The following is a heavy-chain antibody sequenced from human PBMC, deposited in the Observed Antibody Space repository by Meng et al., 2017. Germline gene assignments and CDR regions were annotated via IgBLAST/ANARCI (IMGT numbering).Heavy chain of an antibody. CDR3: AREAITNYDILTGYPDY. CDR2: INPNSGGT. J-gene: IGHJ4*02. CDR1: GYTFTGYY. Sequence: QGQMVQAGAAVKKPGASEKVSCKASGYTFTGYYMHWVRQAPGQGLEWMGRINPNSGGTNYAQKFQGRVTMTRDTSISTAYMELSRLRSDDTAVYYCAREAITNYDILTGYPDYWGQGTLVTVSS. D-gene: IGHD3-9*01. V-gene: IGHV1-2*06.